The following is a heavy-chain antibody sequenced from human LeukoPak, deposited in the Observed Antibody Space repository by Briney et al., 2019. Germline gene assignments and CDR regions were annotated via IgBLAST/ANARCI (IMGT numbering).Heavy chain of an antibody. CDR3: ARGRTTPYYFDY. V-gene: IGHV4-59*01. D-gene: IGHD4-17*01. CDR1: GGSISSYY. Sequence: SETLSLTCTVSGGSISSYYWSWIRQPPGKGLEWIGYIYYSGSTNYNPSLKSRVTISVDTSKNQFSLKLSSVTAADTAVYYCARGRTTPYYFDYWGQGTLVTVSS. J-gene: IGHJ4*02. CDR2: IYYSGST.